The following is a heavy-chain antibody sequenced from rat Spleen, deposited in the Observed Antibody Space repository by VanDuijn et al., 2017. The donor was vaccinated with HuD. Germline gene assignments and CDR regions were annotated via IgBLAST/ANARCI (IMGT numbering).Heavy chain of an antibody. J-gene: IGHJ2*01. V-gene: IGHV5-31*01. CDR3: TRGGRYYFDY. CDR1: GFTFNNYW. CDR2: IINTGDST. Sequence: EVQLVESGGGLVQPGRSLKLSCVASGFTFNNYWMTWIRQAPGQGLEWIASIINTGDSTNYPDSVKGRFTISRDNAKSTLYLHMNSLRSEDTATYYCTRGGRYYFDYWGQGVMVTVSS.